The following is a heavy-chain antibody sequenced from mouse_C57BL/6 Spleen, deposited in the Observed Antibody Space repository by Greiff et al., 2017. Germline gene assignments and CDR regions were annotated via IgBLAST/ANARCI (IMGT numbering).Heavy chain of an antibody. CDR2: IDPSDSYT. J-gene: IGHJ2*01. CDR3: AMGGYGRLDY. D-gene: IGHD1-1*01. CDR1: GYTFTSYW. V-gene: IGHV1-50*01. Sequence: QVQLQQPGAELVKPGASVKLSCKASGYTFTSYWMQWVQQRPGQGLAWIGEIDPSDSYTNYNQKFKGKATLTVDTSSSTAYMQLSSLTSEDSAVYYWAMGGYGRLDYWGQGTTLTVSS.